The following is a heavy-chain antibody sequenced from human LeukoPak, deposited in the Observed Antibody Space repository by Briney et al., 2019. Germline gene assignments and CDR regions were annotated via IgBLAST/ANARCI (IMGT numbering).Heavy chain of an antibody. CDR2: TYTNGRT. D-gene: IGHD2-15*01. V-gene: IGHV4-39*07. Sequence: PSETLSLTCTVSGGSFGDSQYWGWFRQAPGKGLEWIGSTYTNGRTFYNPSLASRLTTSVDTSTNQISLRLTSATVADTAVFYCAAGKDVVGSPVGAFDIWGQGTMVTVSS. J-gene: IGHJ3*02. CDR3: AAGKDVVGSPVGAFDI. CDR1: GGSFGDSQY.